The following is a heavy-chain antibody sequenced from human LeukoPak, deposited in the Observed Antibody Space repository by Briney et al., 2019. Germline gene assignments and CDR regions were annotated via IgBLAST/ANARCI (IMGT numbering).Heavy chain of an antibody. J-gene: IGHJ4*02. CDR2: ISYDGSND. CDR3: AKDLQRQLHLQPDY. D-gene: IGHD6-6*01. Sequence: PGGSLRLSCAASGFTFSSYGMHWVRQAPGKGLEWVAVISYDGSNDYYADSVKGRFTISRDNSKNTLYLQMNSLRAEDTAVYYCAKDLQRQLHLQPDYWGQGTLVTVSS. V-gene: IGHV3-30*18. CDR1: GFTFSSYG.